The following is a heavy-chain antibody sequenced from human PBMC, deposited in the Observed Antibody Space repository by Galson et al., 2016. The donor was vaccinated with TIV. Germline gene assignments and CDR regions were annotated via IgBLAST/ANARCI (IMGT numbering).Heavy chain of an antibody. V-gene: IGHV1-8*01. CDR1: RYTFTSYD. D-gene: IGHD4-11*01. CDR2: MNPDSGSR. CDR3: ATGHSAGGNFYFYYMNV. J-gene: IGHJ6*03. Sequence: SVKVSCKASRYTFTSYDFLWVRQATGQGLEGMGWMNPDSGSRGYAQRFQGRLTMTRNISTSTVYMELNGLTYEDAAVYYCATGHSAGGNFYFYYMNVWDQGASVTVSS.